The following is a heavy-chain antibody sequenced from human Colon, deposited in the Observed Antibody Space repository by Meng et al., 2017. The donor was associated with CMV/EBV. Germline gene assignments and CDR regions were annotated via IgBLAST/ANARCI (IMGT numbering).Heavy chain of an antibody. V-gene: IGHV1-2*02. Sequence: LWQSGVEVKKPGASGKVSCQASGYTFTGYYMHWVRQAPGQGLEWMGWINPNSGGTNYAQKFQGRVTMTRDTSISTAYMELSRLRSDDTAVYYCARDLRVWFGEFKNWGQGTLVTVSS. CDR2: INPNSGGT. CDR1: GYTFTGYY. D-gene: IGHD3-10*01. CDR3: ARDLRVWFGEFKN. J-gene: IGHJ4*02.